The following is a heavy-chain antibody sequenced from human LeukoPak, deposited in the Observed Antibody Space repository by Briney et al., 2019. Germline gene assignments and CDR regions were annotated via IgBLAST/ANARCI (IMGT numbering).Heavy chain of an antibody. J-gene: IGHJ4*02. CDR3: ARSSIAVAGHFDY. V-gene: IGHV5-51*01. D-gene: IGHD6-19*01. Sequence: GESLKISCKGSGYKFTXYWIGWVRQMPGKGLXGXXIIYPGDSDTRYSPSFQGQVTISADKSISTAYLQWSSLQASDTAMYYCARSSIAVAGHFDYWGQGTLVTVSS. CDR2: IYPGDSDT. CDR1: GYKFTXYW.